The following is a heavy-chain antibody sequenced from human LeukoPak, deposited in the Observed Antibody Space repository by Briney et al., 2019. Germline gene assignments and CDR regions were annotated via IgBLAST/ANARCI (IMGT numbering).Heavy chain of an antibody. CDR1: GFTFSSYS. CDR2: ISSSSSYI. D-gene: IGHD6-19*01. J-gene: IGHJ4*02. V-gene: IGHV3-21*01. CDR3: LRGAGTGWRFDY. Sequence: GGSLRLSCAASGFTFSSYSMNWVRQAPGKGLEWVSSISSSSSYIYYADSVKGRFTISRDNAKNSVYLQMNSLRGEDTAVYYCLRGAGTGWRFDYWGQGTLVTVSS.